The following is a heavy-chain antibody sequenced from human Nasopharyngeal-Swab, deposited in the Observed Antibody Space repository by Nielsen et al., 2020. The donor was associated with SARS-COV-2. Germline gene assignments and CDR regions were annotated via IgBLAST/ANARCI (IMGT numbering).Heavy chain of an antibody. CDR3: AKWGSSSRHFDY. V-gene: IGHV3-9*01. CDR2: ISWNSGSI. J-gene: IGHJ4*02. CDR1: GFTFDDYA. Sequence: SLKISCAASGFTFDDYAMHWVRKAPGKGLEWVSGISWNSGSIGYADSVKGRFTISRDNAKNSLYLQMNSLRAEDTALYYCAKWGSSSRHFDYWGQGTLVTVSS. D-gene: IGHD6-6*01.